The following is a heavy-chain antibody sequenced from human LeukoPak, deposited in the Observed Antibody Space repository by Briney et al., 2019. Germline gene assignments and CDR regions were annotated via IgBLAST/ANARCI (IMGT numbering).Heavy chain of an antibody. D-gene: IGHD1-26*01. Sequence: SETLSLTCAVSGGSISSNNWWSWVRQPPGKGLEWIGEIYHSGSTNYNPSLKSRVTISLDKSKNQFSLKLNSVTAADTAVYYCARNHDDRWEPLGYWGQGTLVTVSS. CDR1: GGSISSNNW. CDR2: IYHSGST. J-gene: IGHJ4*02. V-gene: IGHV4-4*02. CDR3: ARNHDDRWEPLGY.